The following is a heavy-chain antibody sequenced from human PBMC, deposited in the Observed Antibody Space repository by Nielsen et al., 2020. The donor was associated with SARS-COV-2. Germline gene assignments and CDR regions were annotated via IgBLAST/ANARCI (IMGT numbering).Heavy chain of an antibody. CDR3: TRGPRRVVGATIDY. V-gene: IGHV3-49*02. Sequence: GESLKISCAASEFTFGFYAMAWVRQAPGKGLEWVGFIRSRRYGGTTEYAASVKGRFTISRDDSKSIAYLQMNSLKTEDTAVYYCTRGPRRVVGATIDYWGQGTLVTVSS. D-gene: IGHD1-26*01. CDR2: IRSRRYGGTT. J-gene: IGHJ4*02. CDR1: EFTFGFYA.